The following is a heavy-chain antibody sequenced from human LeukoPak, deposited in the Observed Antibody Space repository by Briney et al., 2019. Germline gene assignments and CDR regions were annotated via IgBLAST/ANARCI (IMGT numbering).Heavy chain of an antibody. Sequence: PGGSLRLSCAASGFNFRDYGMHWVRQAPGKGLVWISRIGGDGSGTKYADSVKGRFTVYRDNAKTTLYLEMNSLRVEDTAVYYCARLGRVTGWYSVYWGQGAMVTVAS. D-gene: IGHD1-26*01. J-gene: IGHJ4*02. CDR2: IGGDGSGT. CDR3: ARLGRVTGWYSVY. CDR1: GFNFRDYG. V-gene: IGHV3-74*03.